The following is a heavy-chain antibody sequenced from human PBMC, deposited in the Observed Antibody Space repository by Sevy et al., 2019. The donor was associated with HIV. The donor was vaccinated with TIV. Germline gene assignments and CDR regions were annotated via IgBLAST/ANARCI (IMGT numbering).Heavy chain of an antibody. J-gene: IGHJ4*02. CDR3: AKEVYSHYYGSGSYDY. V-gene: IGHV3-30*18. Sequence: GGSLRLSCAASGFTFSSYGMHWVRQAPGKGLEWVAVISYDGSNKYYADSVKGRFTISRENSRNTLYLQMNSLRAEDTAVYYCAKEVYSHYYGSGSYDYWGQGTLVTVSS. D-gene: IGHD3-10*01. CDR1: GFTFSSYG. CDR2: ISYDGSNK.